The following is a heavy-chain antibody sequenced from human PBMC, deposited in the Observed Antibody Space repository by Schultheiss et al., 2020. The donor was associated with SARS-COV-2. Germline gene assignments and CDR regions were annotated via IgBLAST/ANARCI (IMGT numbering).Heavy chain of an antibody. Sequence: GGSLRLSCAASGFTFSNYGMHWVRQAPGKGLEWVALIWYDGSDKYYADSVKGRFSISRDNSKNTLYIQMNSLRAEDTAIYYCARESSAYANAFDMWGQGTMVTVSS. D-gene: IGHD3-22*01. V-gene: IGHV3-33*01. CDR3: ARESSAYANAFDM. CDR2: IWYDGSDK. CDR1: GFTFSNYG. J-gene: IGHJ3*02.